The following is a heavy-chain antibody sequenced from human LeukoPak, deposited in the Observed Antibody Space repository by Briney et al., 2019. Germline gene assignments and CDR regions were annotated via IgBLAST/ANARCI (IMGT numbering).Heavy chain of an antibody. CDR3: ARGVVATIGVDWFDP. J-gene: IGHJ5*02. Sequence: GSLRLSCAASGFTFSSYAMSWVRQPPGKGLEWIGEIYHSGSTNYNPSLKSRVTISVDKSKNQFSLKLSSVTAADTAVYYCARGVVATIGVDWFDPWGQGTLVTVSS. V-gene: IGHV4-4*02. D-gene: IGHD5-12*01. CDR1: GFTFSSYAM. CDR2: IYHSGST.